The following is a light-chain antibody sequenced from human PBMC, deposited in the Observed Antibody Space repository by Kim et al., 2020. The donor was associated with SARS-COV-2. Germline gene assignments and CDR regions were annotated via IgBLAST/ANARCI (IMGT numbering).Light chain of an antibody. CDR3: NSRDSSGKV. Sequence: SVALGQTVRITCQGDSLRSYYASWYQQKPGQAPVLVIYGKYNRPSGIPDRFSGSSSGNTASLTITGAQAEDEADYYCNSRDSSGKVFGGGTQLTVL. V-gene: IGLV3-19*01. CDR2: GKY. CDR1: SLRSYY. J-gene: IGLJ3*02.